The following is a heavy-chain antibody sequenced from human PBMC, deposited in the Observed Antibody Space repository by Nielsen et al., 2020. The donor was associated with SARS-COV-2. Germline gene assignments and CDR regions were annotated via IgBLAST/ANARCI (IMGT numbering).Heavy chain of an antibody. CDR1: GYSFTSHA. V-gene: IGHV1-46*01. CDR2: INPTNGGT. D-gene: IGHD2-2*01. CDR3: ARGCRSTPWYDFDF. J-gene: IGHJ4*02. Sequence: ASVKVSCKTSGYSFTSHAMYWLRQAPGQGLEWVGLINPTNGGTTYAQKFLGTVTMTRDTSTSTVYMELSSLRSDDTAVYYCARGCRSTPWYDFDFWGQGTLVTVSS.